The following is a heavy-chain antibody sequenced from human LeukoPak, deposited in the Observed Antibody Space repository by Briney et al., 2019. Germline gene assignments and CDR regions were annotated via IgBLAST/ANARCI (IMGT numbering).Heavy chain of an antibody. D-gene: IGHD1-14*01. CDR3: ATRTTDWFDP. CDR1: GGSFSGYY. V-gene: IGHV4-34*01. J-gene: IGHJ5*02. Sequence: PSETLSLTCAVYGGSFSGYYWSWIRQPPGKGLEWIGEINQSGSTNYNPSLKSRVTISVDTSKNQFSLKLSSVTAADTAVYYCATRTTDWFDPWGQGTLVTVSS. CDR2: INQSGST.